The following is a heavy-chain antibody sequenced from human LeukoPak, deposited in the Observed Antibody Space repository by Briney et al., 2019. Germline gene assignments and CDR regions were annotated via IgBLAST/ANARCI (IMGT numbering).Heavy chain of an antibody. CDR3: ARDYKYAFDN. CDR1: GFRFSDYS. J-gene: IGHJ4*02. Sequence: GGSLRLSCAASGFRFSDYSMTWVRQAPGKGLEWISYIGISSGNTNYADSVKGRFTISGDKAKNSLYLQMNSLRVEDTAVYYCARDYKYAFDNWGQGTLVTVSS. CDR2: IGISSGNT. D-gene: IGHD5-24*01. V-gene: IGHV3-48*01.